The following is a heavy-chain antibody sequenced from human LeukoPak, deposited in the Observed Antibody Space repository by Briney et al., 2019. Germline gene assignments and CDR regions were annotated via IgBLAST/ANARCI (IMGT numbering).Heavy chain of an antibody. D-gene: IGHD3-10*01. J-gene: IGHJ6*02. CDR2: LKQDGSEK. Sequence: GGSLRLSCAASGFTFSSYWMSWVRQAQGKGRGWVANLKQDGSEKYYVDSVKGRFTISRDNDKNSLYLQMNSLRAEDTAVYYCARVRGGRNYYGMDVWGQGTTVTVSS. CDR1: GFTFSSYW. CDR3: ARVRGGRNYYGMDV. V-gene: IGHV3-7*01.